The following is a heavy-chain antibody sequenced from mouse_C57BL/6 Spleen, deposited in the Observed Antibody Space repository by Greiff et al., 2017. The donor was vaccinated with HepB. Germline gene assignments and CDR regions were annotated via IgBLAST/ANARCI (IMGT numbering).Heavy chain of an antibody. Sequence: VKLMESGAELVRPGTSVKVSCKASGYAFTNYLIEWVKQRPGQGLEWIGVINPGSGGTNYNEKFKGKATLTADKSSSTAYMQLSSLTSEDSAVYFCARSMMVTSWFAYWGQGTLVTVSA. CDR1: GYAFTNYL. D-gene: IGHD2-3*01. CDR3: ARSMMVTSWFAY. J-gene: IGHJ3*01. V-gene: IGHV1-54*01. CDR2: INPGSGGT.